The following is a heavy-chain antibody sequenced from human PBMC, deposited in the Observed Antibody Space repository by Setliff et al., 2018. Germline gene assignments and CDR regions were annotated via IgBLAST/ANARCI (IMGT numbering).Heavy chain of an antibody. J-gene: IGHJ6*03. Sequence: GGSLRLSCAASGFTFSSFWMNWVRQAPGKGLEWVSGIRSGGGNTYYADSVKGRFTISRDNSKNTLYLQMNSLRAEDTAIYYCATERGLVVSATDYYYYMDVWGKGTTVTVSS. CDR3: ATERGLVVSATDYYYYMDV. D-gene: IGHD2-15*01. CDR1: GFTFSSFW. V-gene: IGHV3-23*01. CDR2: IRSGGGNT.